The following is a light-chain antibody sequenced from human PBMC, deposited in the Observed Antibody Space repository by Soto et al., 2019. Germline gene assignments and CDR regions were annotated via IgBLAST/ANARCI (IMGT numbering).Light chain of an antibody. Sequence: EIVLTQSPATLSLSPGERATLSCRASQSVSSYLAWYQQKPGQAPRLLIYDASNRATGIPARFIGSGSGTDFTLTISSLEPEDCAVYYCQQRSNWQLTFGGGTKVEIK. V-gene: IGKV3-11*01. J-gene: IGKJ4*01. CDR1: QSVSSY. CDR2: DAS. CDR3: QQRSNWQLT.